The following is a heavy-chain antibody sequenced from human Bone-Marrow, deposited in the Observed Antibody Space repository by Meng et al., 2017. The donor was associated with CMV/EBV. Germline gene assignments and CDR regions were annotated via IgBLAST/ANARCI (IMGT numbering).Heavy chain of an antibody. J-gene: IGHJ4*02. CDR2: TYYRSKWYN. V-gene: IGHV6-1*01. Sequence: QLQPARPGLVNHSKALPRTGAISGARVPSNSAAWNWIRQSPSRGLEWLGRTYYRSKWYNDYAVSVKSRITINPDTSKNQFSLQLNSVTPEDTAVYYCARTSYGYDYWGQGTLVTVSS. D-gene: IGHD5-18*01. CDR3: ARTSYGYDY. CDR1: GARVPSNSAA.